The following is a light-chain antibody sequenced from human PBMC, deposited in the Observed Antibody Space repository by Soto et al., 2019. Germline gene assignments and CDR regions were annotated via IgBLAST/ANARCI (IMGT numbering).Light chain of an antibody. CDR1: SSNIGAGYD. CDR2: GNS. V-gene: IGLV1-40*01. CDR3: QSYDSSLRVV. Sequence: QSVLTQPPSGSGALEQRVTISCTGSSSNIGAGYDVHWYQQLPGTAPKLLIYGNSNRPSGVPDRFSGSKSGTSASLAITGLQAEDEADYYCQSYDSSLRVVFGGGTKVTVL. J-gene: IGLJ2*01.